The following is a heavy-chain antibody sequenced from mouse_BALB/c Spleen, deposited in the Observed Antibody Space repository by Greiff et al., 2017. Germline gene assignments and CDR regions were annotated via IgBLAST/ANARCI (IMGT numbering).Heavy chain of an antibody. CDR1: GFTFSSFG. CDR3: ARLGAYYAMDY. V-gene: IGHV5-17*02. J-gene: IGHJ4*01. Sequence: EVQLMESGGGLVQPGGSRKLSCAASGFTFSSFGMHWVRQAPEKGLEWVAYISSGSSTIYYADTVKGRFTISRDNPKNTLFLQLTSLRSEDTAMYYCARLGAYYAMDYWGQGTSVTVSS. CDR2: ISSGSSTI.